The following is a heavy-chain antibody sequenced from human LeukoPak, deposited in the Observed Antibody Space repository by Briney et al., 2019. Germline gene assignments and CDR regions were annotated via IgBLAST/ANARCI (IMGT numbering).Heavy chain of an antibody. CDR1: GYTFTSYH. Sequence: ASVKVSCKASGYTFTSYHMHWVRQAPGQGLEWMGIINPSGGSTSYAQKFQGRVTMTRDTSTGTVYMELSSLRSEDTAVYYCARVEYYYDSSGRAFDPWGQGTLVTVSS. V-gene: IGHV1-46*01. J-gene: IGHJ5*02. CDR3: ARVEYYYDSSGRAFDP. D-gene: IGHD3-22*01. CDR2: INPSGGST.